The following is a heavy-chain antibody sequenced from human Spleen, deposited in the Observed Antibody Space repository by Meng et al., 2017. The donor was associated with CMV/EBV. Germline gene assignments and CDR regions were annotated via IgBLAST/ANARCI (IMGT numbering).Heavy chain of an antibody. V-gene: IGHV3-21*01. CDR1: GVTFSSYS. J-gene: IGHJ5*02. D-gene: IGHD3-9*01. CDR3: ARDLNYDILTGYYRRRGNWFDP. Sequence: EVXLVESGGXLVKPGGSLRLSCAASGVTFSSYSMNWVRQAPGKGLEWVSSISSRSSYIYYADSVKGRFTISRDNAKNSLYRQMNSLRAEDTAVYYCARDLNYDILTGYYRRRGNWFDPWGQGTLVTVAS. CDR2: ISSRSSYI.